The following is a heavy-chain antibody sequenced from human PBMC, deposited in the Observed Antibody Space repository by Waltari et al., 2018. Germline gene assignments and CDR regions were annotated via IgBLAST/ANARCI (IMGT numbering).Heavy chain of an antibody. D-gene: IGHD6-19*01. CDR2: MNPNSGNT. V-gene: IGHV1-8*01. CDR1: GYTFTSYD. CDR3: ARGNLIAVADNVGDFDY. J-gene: IGHJ4*02. Sequence: QVQLVQSGAEVKQPGASVKVSCKASGYTFTSYDINWVRPATGQGLEWMGWMNPNSGNTGYAQKFQGRVTMTRNTSISTAYMELSSLRSEDTAVYYCARGNLIAVADNVGDFDYWGQGTLVTVSS.